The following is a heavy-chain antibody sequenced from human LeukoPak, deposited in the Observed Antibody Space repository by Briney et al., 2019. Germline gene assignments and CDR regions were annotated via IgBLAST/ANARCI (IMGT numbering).Heavy chain of an antibody. CDR2: ISSDGGSP. CDR3: AREYCSGGRCQYYFDY. J-gene: IGHJ4*02. D-gene: IGHD2-15*01. Sequence: GGSLRLSCAASGFTFSSYAMHWVRQAPGKGLEYVSGISSDGGSPLHVNSVKGRFTISRDNSKDTLYLQMGSLRAEDMAVYYCAREYCSGGRCQYYFDYWGQGTLVTVSS. V-gene: IGHV3-64*01. CDR1: GFTFSSYA.